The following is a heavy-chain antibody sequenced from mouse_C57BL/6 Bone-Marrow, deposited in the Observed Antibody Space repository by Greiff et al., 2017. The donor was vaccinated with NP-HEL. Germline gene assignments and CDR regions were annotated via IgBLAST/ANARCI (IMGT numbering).Heavy chain of an antibody. J-gene: IGHJ4*01. CDR3: ARRQLRRSAMDY. CDR2: INPGSGGT. CDR1: GYAFTNYL. V-gene: IGHV1-54*01. Sequence: QVQLKESGAELVRPGTSVKVSCKASGYAFTNYLIEWVKQRPGQGLEWIGVINPGSGGTNYNEKFKGKATLTADKSSSTAYMQLSSLTSEDSAVYFCARRQLRRSAMDYWGQGTSVTVSS. D-gene: IGHD1-1*01.